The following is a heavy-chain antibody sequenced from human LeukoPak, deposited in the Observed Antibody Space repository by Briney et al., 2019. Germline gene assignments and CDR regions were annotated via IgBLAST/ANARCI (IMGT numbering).Heavy chain of an antibody. CDR2: IYYSGST. CDR3: ARTTEGGYTYGYFYYYYMDV. V-gene: IGHV4-59*01. D-gene: IGHD5-18*01. CDR1: GGSISSYY. Sequence: SETLSLTCTVSGGSISSYYWSWIRQPPGQGLELIWYIYYSGSTNYNPSLKSRVTISVYTSKNKFSLKLTSVTAADTAVYYCARTTEGGYTYGYFYYYYMDVWGKGTTVTISS. J-gene: IGHJ6*03.